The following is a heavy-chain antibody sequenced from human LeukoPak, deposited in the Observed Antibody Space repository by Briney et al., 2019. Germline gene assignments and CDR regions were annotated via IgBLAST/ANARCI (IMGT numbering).Heavy chain of an antibody. D-gene: IGHD1-1*01. Sequence: ASVKVSCKASGYTFSSYYIHWVRQAPGQGLEWMGFINPSGGSTSYAQEFQGRVTMTRDTSTSAVYMELSSLRSEDTAMYYCARNVGSGLDYWGQGTLFTVST. CDR3: ARNVGSGLDY. CDR1: GYTFSSYY. CDR2: INPSGGST. J-gene: IGHJ4*02. V-gene: IGHV1-46*01.